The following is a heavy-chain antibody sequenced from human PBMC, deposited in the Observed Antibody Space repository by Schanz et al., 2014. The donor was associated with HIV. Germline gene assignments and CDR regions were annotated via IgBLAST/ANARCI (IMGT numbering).Heavy chain of an antibody. D-gene: IGHD6-19*01. Sequence: QVQLVQSGAEVKKPGSSVKVSCKASGGTFNIYTISWVRQAPGQGLEWVGGIIPIYGAAHYAQKFQGRVTITADESTSTAYMELSSLRSEDTAVYYCARGAAVAYDYWGQGTLVTVSS. CDR2: IIPIYGAA. V-gene: IGHV1-69*01. CDR1: GGTFNIYT. CDR3: ARGAAVAYDY. J-gene: IGHJ4*02.